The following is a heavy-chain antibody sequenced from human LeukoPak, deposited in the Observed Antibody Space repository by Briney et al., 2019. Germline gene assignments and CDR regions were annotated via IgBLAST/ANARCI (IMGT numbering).Heavy chain of an antibody. V-gene: IGHV3-13*01. Sequence: GGSLRLSCTASGLTLGGHDMHWVRQTTGDGLEWVAAVSAGHHAFYAGSVRGRFTVSRKDAKNSLFLQMSSLRAGDTAIYYCVREARGYHYTYFDYWGQGSLVTVSS. CDR1: GLTLGGHD. CDR2: VSAGHHA. D-gene: IGHD5-18*01. CDR3: VREARGYHYTYFDY. J-gene: IGHJ4*02.